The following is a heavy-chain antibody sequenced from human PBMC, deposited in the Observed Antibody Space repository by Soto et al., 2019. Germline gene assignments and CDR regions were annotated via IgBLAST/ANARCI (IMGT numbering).Heavy chain of an antibody. CDR1: GFTFSSYA. CDR3: ARSSSGWYFDY. J-gene: IGHJ4*02. CDR2: ISGSGGST. Sequence: EVQLLESGGGLVQPGGSLRLSCAASGFTFSSYAMTWVRQAPGKGLEWVSAISGSGGSTYYADSVKGRFTISRDNSKNTLYLQRTSLRAEDTAVYDCARSSSGWYFDYWGQGTLVTVSS. D-gene: IGHD6-19*01. V-gene: IGHV3-23*01.